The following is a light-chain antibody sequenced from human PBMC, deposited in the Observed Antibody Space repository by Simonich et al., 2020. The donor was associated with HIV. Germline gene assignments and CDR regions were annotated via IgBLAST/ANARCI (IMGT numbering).Light chain of an antibody. CDR2: AVS. CDR3: SSYAGSNNLV. J-gene: IGLJ2*01. V-gene: IGLV2-8*01. CDR1: SSDVGGYNY. Sequence: QSALTQPPSASGSPGQSVTISCTGTSSDVGGYNYVSWYQQNPGKAPKLMIYAVSKRPSGFPDRFSGSKSGNTASLTVSGLQAEDEADYYCSSYAGSNNLVFGGGTKLTVL.